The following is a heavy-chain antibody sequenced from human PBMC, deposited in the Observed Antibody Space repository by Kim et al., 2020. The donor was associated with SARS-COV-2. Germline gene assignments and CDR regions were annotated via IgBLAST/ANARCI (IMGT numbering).Heavy chain of an antibody. CDR3: AKADTSGWL. V-gene: IGHV3-9*01. J-gene: IGHJ4*02. D-gene: IGHD6-19*01. Sequence: GGSLRLSCVASGFTFDDYAMHWVRQAPGKGLEWVSGISWNRGTIGYADSVKGRFTISRDNAKNSLYLQMNSLRAEDTALYYCAKADTSGWLWGQGTLVTVSS. CDR1: GFTFDDYA. CDR2: ISWNRGTI.